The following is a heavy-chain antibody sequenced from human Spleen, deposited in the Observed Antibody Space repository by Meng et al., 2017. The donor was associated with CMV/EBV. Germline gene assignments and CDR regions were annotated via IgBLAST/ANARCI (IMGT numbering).Heavy chain of an antibody. CDR2: ISSSSSYI. J-gene: IGHJ4*02. V-gene: IGHV3-21*01. D-gene: IGHD3-3*01. CDR1: GFTFSSYS. CDR3: ASFELASFDFWSGYQTTTFDY. Sequence: GESLKISCAASGFTFSSYSMNWVRQAPGKGLEWVSSISSSSSYIYYADSVKGRFTISRDNAKNSLYLQMNSLRAEDTAVYYCASFELASFDFWSGYQTTTFDYWGQGTLVTVSS.